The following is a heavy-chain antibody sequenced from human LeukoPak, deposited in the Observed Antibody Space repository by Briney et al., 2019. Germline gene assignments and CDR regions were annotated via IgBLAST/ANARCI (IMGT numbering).Heavy chain of an antibody. Sequence: GGSLRLSCAASGFTFSSFNMNWVRQAPGKAMEWVSSITSSGTHIFYADSVRGRFTISRDNAKNSLYLQMDSLGPDDTAVYYCARDPYSGDYGNDYYYYMDVWGKGTTVTISS. CDR2: ITSSGTHI. CDR3: ARDPYSGDYGNDYYYYMDV. J-gene: IGHJ6*03. V-gene: IGHV3-21*06. CDR1: GFTFSSFN. D-gene: IGHD1-26*01.